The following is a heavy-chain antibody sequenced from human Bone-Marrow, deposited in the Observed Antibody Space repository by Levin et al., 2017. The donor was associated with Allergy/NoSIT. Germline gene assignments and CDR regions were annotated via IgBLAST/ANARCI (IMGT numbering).Heavy chain of an antibody. V-gene: IGHV1-2*04. J-gene: IGHJ4*02. CDR2: INPNTGAT. CDR1: GYAFIGYS. CDR3: ARGRSVEPASFDY. Sequence: PGASVKVSCKTSGYAFIGYSIHWVRQAPGQGLEWMGWINPNTGATKYAQKFQGWVTMTSDKSFSTVDMQLRSLRPNDTALYYCARGRSVEPASFDYWGQGARVTVSS.